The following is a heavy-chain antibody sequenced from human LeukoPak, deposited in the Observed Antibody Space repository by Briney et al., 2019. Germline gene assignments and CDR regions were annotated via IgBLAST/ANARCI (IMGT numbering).Heavy chain of an antibody. CDR1: GGSISSSNYY. V-gene: IGHV4-39*01. J-gene: IGHJ4*02. CDR3: ARLGLVIAYYFDY. D-gene: IGHD3-3*01. Sequence: SETLSLTCPVSGGSISSSNYYWGWIRQPPGKGLEWIGSIYYSGSTYYNPSLKSRVTISVDTSKNQFSLKLSSVTAADTAVYYCARLGLVIAYYFDYWGQGTLVTVSS. CDR2: IYYSGST.